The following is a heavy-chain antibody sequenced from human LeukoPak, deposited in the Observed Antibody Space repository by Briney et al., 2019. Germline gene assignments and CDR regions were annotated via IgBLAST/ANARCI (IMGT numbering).Heavy chain of an antibody. Sequence: SETLSLTCTVSGGSISSGDYYWSWIRQPPGKGLEWIGYIYYSGSTYYNPSLKSRVTISVDTSKNQFSLKLSSVTAADTAVYYCARGEFNYWALDYWGQGTLVTVSS. D-gene: IGHD2-8*02. CDR1: GGSISSGDYY. V-gene: IGHV4-30-4*01. J-gene: IGHJ4*02. CDR2: IYYSGST. CDR3: ARGEFNYWALDY.